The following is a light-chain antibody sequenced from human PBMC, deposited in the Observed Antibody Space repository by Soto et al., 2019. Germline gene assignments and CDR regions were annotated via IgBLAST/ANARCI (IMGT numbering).Light chain of an antibody. Sequence: EIVLTQSPGTLSVSPGERATLSCRASQSVSSSYLAWYQQKPGQAPRLLIYGASSRATGIPDRFSGSGSGTDFTLTISRLEPEDFAVYYCQQYGSSPPWYTFGQGTKLEIK. CDR3: QQYGSSPPWYT. CDR2: GAS. V-gene: IGKV3-20*01. CDR1: QSVSSSY. J-gene: IGKJ2*01.